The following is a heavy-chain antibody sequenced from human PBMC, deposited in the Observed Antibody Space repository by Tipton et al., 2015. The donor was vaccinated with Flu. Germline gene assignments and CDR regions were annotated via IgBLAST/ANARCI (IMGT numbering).Heavy chain of an antibody. CDR1: GGSLSSFY. V-gene: IGHV4-4*07. CDR3: ARGSGSGTYLIFDF. D-gene: IGHD3-10*01. J-gene: IGHJ4*02. CDR2: IYTSGST. Sequence: TLSLTCTVSGGSLSSFYWSWIRQPAGKGLEWIGRIYTSGSTKYNPSLKSRLSMSVDTSINHFSLKLSSVTAADTAVYYCARGSGSGTYLIFDFWGQGTLATVSS.